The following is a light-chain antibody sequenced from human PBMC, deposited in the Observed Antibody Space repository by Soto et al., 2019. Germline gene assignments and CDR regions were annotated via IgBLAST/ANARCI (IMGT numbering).Light chain of an antibody. V-gene: IGKV3-20*01. CDR3: QQYGRSPFT. Sequence: EIVLTQSPVTLSLSPGERATLSCRASQRITNNFLAWFQQKAGLAPRLLIYGASTRASGVPDRFSGGGSGTDFVLTISRLEPEDFAVYYCQQYGRSPFTFGQGTKLQLK. CDR2: GAS. J-gene: IGKJ2*01. CDR1: QRITNNF.